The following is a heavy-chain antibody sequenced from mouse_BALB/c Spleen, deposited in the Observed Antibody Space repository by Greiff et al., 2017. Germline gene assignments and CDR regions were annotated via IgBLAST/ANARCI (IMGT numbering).Heavy chain of an antibody. V-gene: IGHV5-9-4*01. Sequence: EVHLVESGGGLVKPGGSLKLSCAASGFTFSSYAMSWVRQSPEKRLEWVAEISSGGSYTYYPDTVTGRFTISRDNAKNTLYLEMSSLRSEDTAMYYCARRGNWFAYWGQGTLVTVSA. CDR3: ARRGNWFAY. D-gene: IGHD2-1*01. CDR1: GFTFSSYA. CDR2: ISSGGSYT. J-gene: IGHJ3*01.